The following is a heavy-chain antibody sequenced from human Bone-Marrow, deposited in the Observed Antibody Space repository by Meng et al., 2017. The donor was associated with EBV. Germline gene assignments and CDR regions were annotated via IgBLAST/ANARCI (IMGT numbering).Heavy chain of an antibody. CDR3: ARGGGVGYGNYVNY. Sequence: QAQAWWAGLLNTSATLAPPCAVYGGSLRVSHWNWTGQAPGKGLEWIGEINHGGSTNYNPSLKSRVIISVDTSKNQFSLKLKSVTATDTAVYYCARGGGVGYGNYVNYWGQGTLVTVSS. V-gene: IGHV4-34*01. CDR1: GGSLRVSH. J-gene: IGHJ4*02. D-gene: IGHD4-11*01. CDR2: INHGGST.